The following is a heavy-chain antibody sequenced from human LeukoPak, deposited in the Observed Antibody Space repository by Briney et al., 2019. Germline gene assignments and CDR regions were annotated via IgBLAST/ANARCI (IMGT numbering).Heavy chain of an antibody. CDR3: ARGLRLGELSLFDY. CDR2: ISSNGGST. V-gene: IGHV3-64*01. D-gene: IGHD3-16*02. CDR1: GFTFSSYA. Sequence: GGSLRLSCAASGFTFSSYAMHWVRQAPGKGLEYVSAISSNGGSTYYANSVKGRFTISRDNSKNTLYLQMGSLRAEDMAVHYCARGLRLGELSLFDYWGQGTLVTVSS. J-gene: IGHJ4*02.